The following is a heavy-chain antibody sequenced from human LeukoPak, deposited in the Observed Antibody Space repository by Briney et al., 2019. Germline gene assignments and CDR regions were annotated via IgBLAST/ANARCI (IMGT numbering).Heavy chain of an antibody. Sequence: GGSLRLSCAASGFTFSSYAVSWVRQAPGKGLEWVSAISGSGGSTYYADSVKGRFTISRDNSKNTLYLQMNSLRTEDTAVYYCAKRGYYYGSGVDYWGQGTLVTVSS. V-gene: IGHV3-23*01. D-gene: IGHD3-10*01. J-gene: IGHJ4*02. CDR1: GFTFSSYA. CDR3: AKRGYYYGSGVDY. CDR2: ISGSGGST.